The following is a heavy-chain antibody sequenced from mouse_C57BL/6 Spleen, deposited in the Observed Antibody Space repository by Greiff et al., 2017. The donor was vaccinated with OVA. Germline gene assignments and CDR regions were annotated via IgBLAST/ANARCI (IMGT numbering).Heavy chain of an antibody. D-gene: IGHD2-1*01. CDR3: AIVNYGNYDYAMDY. CDR2: IYIGNGYT. Sequence: VQLQQSGAELVRPGSSVKMSCKTSGYTFTSYGINWVKQRPGQGLEWIGYIYIGNGYTEYNEKFKGKATLTSDTSSSTAYMQLSSLPSEDSAIYVCAIVNYGNYDYAMDYWGQGTSVTVSA. J-gene: IGHJ4*01. CDR1: GYTFTSYG. V-gene: IGHV1-58*01.